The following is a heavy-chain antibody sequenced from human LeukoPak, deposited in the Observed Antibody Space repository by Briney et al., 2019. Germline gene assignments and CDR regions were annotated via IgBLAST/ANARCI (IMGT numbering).Heavy chain of an antibody. CDR3: ARRAYYDSSGYSPASGYFDL. CDR1: GGSFSAYY. CDR2: IYSNGIT. Sequence: SETLSLTCAVYGGSFSAYYWTWIRQPPGKGLEWIGYIYSNGITSYNPSLRSRGTISIATSKNQFSLRLRSVTAADTAIYYCARRAYYDSSGYSPASGYFDLWGRGTLVSVSS. J-gene: IGHJ2*01. V-gene: IGHV4-4*08. D-gene: IGHD3-22*01.